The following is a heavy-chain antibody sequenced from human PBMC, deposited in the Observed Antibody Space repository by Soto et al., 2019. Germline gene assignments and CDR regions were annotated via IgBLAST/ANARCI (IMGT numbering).Heavy chain of an antibody. Sequence: SVKVSCKASGGTFSSYAISWLRQAPGQGLEWMGGIIPTFGTANYAQKFQGRVTITADESTSTAYMQLSSLRSEDTAVYFCAAHARSGYSYYEFWGQGTMVTVSS. CDR3: AAHARSGYSYYEF. D-gene: IGHD3-22*01. CDR2: IIPTFGTA. CDR1: GGTFSSYA. V-gene: IGHV1-69*13. J-gene: IGHJ4*02.